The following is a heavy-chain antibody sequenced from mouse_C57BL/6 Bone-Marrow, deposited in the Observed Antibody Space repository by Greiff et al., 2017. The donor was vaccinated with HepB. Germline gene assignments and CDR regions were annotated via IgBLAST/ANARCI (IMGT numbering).Heavy chain of an antibody. J-gene: IGHJ3*01. CDR2: IDPSDSYT. CDR1: GYTFTSYW. D-gene: IGHD1-1*01. CDR3: ARYESYYDGTPFAY. Sequence: QVQLQQPGAELVMPGASVKLSCKASGYTFTSYWMHWVKQRPGQGLEWIGEIDPSDSYTNYNQKFKGKSTLTVDKSSSTAYMQLSSLTSEDSAVYYCARYESYYDGTPFAYWGQGTLVTVSA. V-gene: IGHV1-69*01.